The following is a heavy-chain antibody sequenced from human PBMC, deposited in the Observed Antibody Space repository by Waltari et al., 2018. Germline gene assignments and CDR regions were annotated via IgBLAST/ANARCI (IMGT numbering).Heavy chain of an antibody. D-gene: IGHD3-10*01. CDR2: INQSGST. Sequence: QVQLQQWGAGLLKPSETLSLTCAVYGGSFSGYYWSWIRQPPGKGLEWIGEINQSGSTNYNPALKSRVTISVDTSKNQFSLKLSSVTAADTAVYYCARSPYFYYGSGSFDYGMDVWGQGTTVTVSS. V-gene: IGHV4-34*01. CDR3: ARSPYFYYGSGSFDYGMDV. J-gene: IGHJ6*02. CDR1: GGSFSGYY.